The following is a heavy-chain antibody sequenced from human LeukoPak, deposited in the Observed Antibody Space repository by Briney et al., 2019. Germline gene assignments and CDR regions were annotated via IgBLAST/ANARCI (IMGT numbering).Heavy chain of an antibody. V-gene: IGHV1-18*01. J-gene: IGHJ6*02. CDR1: GYTFTSYG. Sequence: ASVKVSCKASGYTFTSYGISWVRQAPGQGLEWMGWISAYNGNTNYAQKLQGRVTMTTDTSTSTAYMELRSLRSDDTAVYYCARDFPTYCSGGSCYSYYYYGMDVWGQGTTVTVSS. CDR3: ARDFPTYCSGGSCYSYYYYGMDV. CDR2: ISAYNGNT. D-gene: IGHD2-15*01.